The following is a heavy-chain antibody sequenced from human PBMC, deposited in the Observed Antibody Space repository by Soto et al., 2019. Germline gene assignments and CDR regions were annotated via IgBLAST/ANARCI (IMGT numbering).Heavy chain of an antibody. V-gene: IGHV1-8*01. J-gene: IGHJ5*02. CDR2: MNPNSGNT. CDR3: ARGGAIAATPYKWFDP. CDR1: GYTFTSYD. D-gene: IGHD5-12*01. Sequence: QVQLVQSGAEVKKPGASVKVSCKASGYTFTSYDINWVRQATGQGLEWMGWMNPNSGNTGYAQNFQGRVTMTRNTSRSTAYMELSSLRSEDTAVYYCARGGAIAATPYKWFDPWGQGTLVTVSS.